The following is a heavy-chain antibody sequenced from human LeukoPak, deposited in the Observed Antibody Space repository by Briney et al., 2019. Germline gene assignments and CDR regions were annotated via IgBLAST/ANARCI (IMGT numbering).Heavy chain of an antibody. V-gene: IGHV3-23*01. Sequence: GGSLRLSCAASGFIFGHYVMSWVRQAPGKGLEWVSSIHNGGGSTYYADSVEGRFTISRDNSKNIVYLQMNSLRAEDTAVYYCARDRERWLQLPFDYWGQGTLVTVSS. CDR2: IHNGGGST. CDR1: GFIFGHYV. CDR3: ARDRERWLQLPFDY. D-gene: IGHD5-24*01. J-gene: IGHJ4*02.